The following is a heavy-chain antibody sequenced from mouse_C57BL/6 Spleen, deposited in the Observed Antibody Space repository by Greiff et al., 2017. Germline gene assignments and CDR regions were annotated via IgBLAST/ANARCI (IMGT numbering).Heavy chain of an antibody. Sequence: QVQLKQPGAELVKPGASVKVSCKASGYTFTSYWMHWVKQRPGQGLEWIGRIHPSDSDTNYNQKFKGKATLTVDKSSSTAYMQLSSLTSEDSAVYDCAIRYDYDDYPFDYWGQGTTLTVSS. J-gene: IGHJ2*01. D-gene: IGHD2-4*01. CDR1: GYTFTSYW. V-gene: IGHV1-74*01. CDR2: IHPSDSDT. CDR3: AIRYDYDDYPFDY.